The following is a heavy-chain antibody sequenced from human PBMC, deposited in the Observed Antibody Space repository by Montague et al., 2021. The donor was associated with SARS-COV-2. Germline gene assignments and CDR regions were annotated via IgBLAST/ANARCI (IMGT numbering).Heavy chain of an antibody. CDR1: GFTFSSYA. V-gene: IGHV3-23*01. J-gene: IGHJ4*02. CDR3: AKYPTVTTLFDY. Sequence: SLRLSCAASGFTFSSYAMSWVRQAPGKGLEWVSAISGSGGSTYYADSVKGRFTISRDNSKNTLYLQMNSLRAEDTAVYYCAKYPTVTTLFDYWGQGTLVTVSS. D-gene: IGHD4-11*01. CDR2: ISGSGGST.